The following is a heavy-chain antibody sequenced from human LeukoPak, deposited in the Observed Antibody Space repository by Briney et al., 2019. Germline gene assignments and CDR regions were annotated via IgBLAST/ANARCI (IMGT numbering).Heavy chain of an antibody. CDR3: ANAVTTGGDY. D-gene: IGHD4-17*01. CDR2: IIPIFGTA. J-gene: IGHJ4*02. Sequence: GAAVKVSCKASGGTFSSYAISWVRQAPGQGLEWMGGIIPIFGTANYAQKFQGRVTITADKSTSTAYMELSSLRSEDTAVYYCANAVTTGGDYWGQGTLVTVSS. CDR1: GGTFSSYA. V-gene: IGHV1-69*06.